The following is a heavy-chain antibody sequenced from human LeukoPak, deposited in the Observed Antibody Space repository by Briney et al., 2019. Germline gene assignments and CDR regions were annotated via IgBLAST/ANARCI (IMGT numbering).Heavy chain of an antibody. CDR3: ARIVLRPD. CDR1: GFTFSSYA. J-gene: IGHJ4*02. V-gene: IGHV3-30-3*01. Sequence: QRWGSLRLSCAASGFTFSSYAMHWVRQAPGKGLEWVAVISYDGSNKYYADSVKGRFTISRDNSKNTLYLQMNSLRAEDTAVYYCARIVLRPDWGQGTLVTVSS. D-gene: IGHD2/OR15-2a*01. CDR2: ISYDGSNK.